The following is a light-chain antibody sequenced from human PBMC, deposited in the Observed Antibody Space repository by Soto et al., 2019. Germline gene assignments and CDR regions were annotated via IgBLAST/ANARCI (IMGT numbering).Light chain of an antibody. CDR1: SSDVGGYNY. V-gene: IGLV2-14*01. J-gene: IGLJ1*01. Sequence: QSVLTQPASVSGSPGQSITISCTGTSSDVGGYNYVSWYQQHPGKAPKPMIYEVSNRPSGVSNRFSGSKSGNTASLTISGIQPEHYADYYCSSDTSSTTLVFGPGPKVTVL. CDR2: EVS. CDR3: SSDTSSTTLV.